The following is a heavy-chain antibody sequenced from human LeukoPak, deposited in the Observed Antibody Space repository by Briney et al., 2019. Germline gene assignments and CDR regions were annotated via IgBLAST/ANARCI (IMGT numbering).Heavy chain of an antibody. V-gene: IGHV3-23*01. CDR2: ISGSGGST. CDR1: RFTFSSYG. D-gene: IGHD2-15*01. Sequence: GGSLRLSCAASRFTFSSYGMSWVRQAPGKGLEWVSAISGSGGSTYYADSVKGRFTISRDNSKNTLYLQMNSLRAEDTAVYYCAKDAQVVVAATYFDYWGQGTLVTVSS. CDR3: AKDAQVVVAATYFDY. J-gene: IGHJ4*02.